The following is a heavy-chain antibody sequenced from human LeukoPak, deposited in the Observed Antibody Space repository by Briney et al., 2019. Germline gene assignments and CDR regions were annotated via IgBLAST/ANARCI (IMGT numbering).Heavy chain of an antibody. V-gene: IGHV3-11*04. J-gene: IGHJ4*02. CDR3: AREGGSPYFDY. Sequence: GGSLRLSCAASGFSFSDYYMSWIRQAPGKGLEWISYISSTGSTIYYADSVKGRFTISRDNSKNTLYLQMNSLRAEDAAVYYCAREGGSPYFDYWGQGTLVTVSS. D-gene: IGHD3-10*01. CDR2: ISSTGSTI. CDR1: GFSFSDYY.